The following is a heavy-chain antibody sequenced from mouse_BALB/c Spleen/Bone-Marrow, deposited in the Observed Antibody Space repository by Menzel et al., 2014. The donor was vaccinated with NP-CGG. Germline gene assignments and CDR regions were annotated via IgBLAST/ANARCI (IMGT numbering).Heavy chain of an antibody. J-gene: IGHJ4*01. Sequence: VQLQQSGAELRMPGASVKMSCKASGYTFADKWMYWVKQRPGQGLEWIGAIDTSDSYTNYNQKFMGKASLTVDASSSTAYMQVSSLTSDDSAVYYCARGGHDFSLDYWGQGTSVTVSS. CDR3: ARGGHDFSLDY. CDR1: GYTFADKW. D-gene: IGHD2-4*01. CDR2: IDTSDSYT. V-gene: IGHV1-69*01.